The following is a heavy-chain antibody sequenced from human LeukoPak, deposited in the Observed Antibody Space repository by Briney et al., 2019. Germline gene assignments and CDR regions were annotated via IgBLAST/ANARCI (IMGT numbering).Heavy chain of an antibody. J-gene: IGHJ5*02. D-gene: IGHD1-7*01. CDR3: ARLRGTGTAWFDP. V-gene: IGHV3-53*01. CDR2: LYSGGTT. Sequence: GXLRLSCAXXXXXVSXXYMTXXRXAPXXXLEWVSVLYSGGTTYYPDSVKGRFTVSRDNSKNTLYLQMNSLRAEDTAVYYCARLRGTGTAWFDPWGQGTLVTVSS. CDR1: XXXVSXXY.